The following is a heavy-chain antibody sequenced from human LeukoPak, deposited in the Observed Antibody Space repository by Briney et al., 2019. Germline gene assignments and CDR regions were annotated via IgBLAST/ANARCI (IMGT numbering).Heavy chain of an antibody. CDR1: GFTFSNYW. D-gene: IGHD6-19*01. V-gene: IGHV3-74*01. Sequence: GGSLRLSCAVSGFTFSNYWMNWVRQAPGKGLAWVSRINTDGSGTYCADSVKGRFTISRDNAKNTLYMQMNSLRGEDTAVYYCARDFQASGDYWGQGTLVTVSS. CDR2: INTDGSGT. J-gene: IGHJ4*02. CDR3: ARDFQASGDY.